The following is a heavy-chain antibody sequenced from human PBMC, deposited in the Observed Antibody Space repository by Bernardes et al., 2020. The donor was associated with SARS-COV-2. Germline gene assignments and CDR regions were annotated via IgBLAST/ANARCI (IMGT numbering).Heavy chain of an antibody. CDR3: ARGEITMVRGVIRWYFDL. D-gene: IGHD3-10*01. Sequence: ETLSLTCAVYGGSFSGYYWSWIRQPPGKGLEWIGEINHSGSTNYNPSLKSRVTISVDTSKNQFSLKLSSVTAADTAVYYCARGEITMVRGVIRWYFDLWGRGTLVTVSS. CDR1: GGSFSGYY. J-gene: IGHJ2*01. CDR2: INHSGST. V-gene: IGHV4-34*01.